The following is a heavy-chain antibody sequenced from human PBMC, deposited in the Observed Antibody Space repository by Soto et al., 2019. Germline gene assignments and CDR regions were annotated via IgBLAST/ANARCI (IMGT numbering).Heavy chain of an antibody. D-gene: IGHD3-10*01. J-gene: IGHJ6*02. Sequence: PGGSLRLSCAASGFTFRNYGMNWVRQAPGKGLEWVSYIGIGSSTKYYADSVKGRFTISRDNSQNTLYLQMNSLRAEDTAVYYCAKMPMVRGADRYYYTGMDVWGQGTTVTVSS. V-gene: IGHV3-48*04. CDR2: IGIGSSTK. CDR3: AKMPMVRGADRYYYTGMDV. CDR1: GFTFRNYG.